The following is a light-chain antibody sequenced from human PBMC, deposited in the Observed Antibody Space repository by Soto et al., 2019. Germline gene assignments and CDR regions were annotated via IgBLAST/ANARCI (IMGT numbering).Light chain of an antibody. J-gene: IGLJ2*01. CDR2: DTN. Sequence: QAVVTQEPSLTVSPGGTVTLTRGSSTGAVTSGHYPYWFQQKSGQAPRTVIYDTNNRHSWTPARFSGSLLGGQATLTLSGAQPEDEAEYYCLLSYNSVRVFGGGTQLTVL. CDR1: TGAVTSGHY. V-gene: IGLV7-46*01. CDR3: LLSYNSVRV.